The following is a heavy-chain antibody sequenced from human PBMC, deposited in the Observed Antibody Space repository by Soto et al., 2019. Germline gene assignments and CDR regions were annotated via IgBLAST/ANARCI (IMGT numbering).Heavy chain of an antibody. V-gene: IGHV4-39*01. CDR1: GGSISSSSYY. Sequence: SETLSLTCTVSGGSISSSSYYWGWIRQPPGKGLEWIGSIYYSGSTYYNPSLKSRVTISVDTSKNQFSLKLSSVTAADTAVYYCAKTGGFGESFDYWGQGTLVTVSS. D-gene: IGHD3-10*01. CDR3: AKTGGFGESFDY. CDR2: IYYSGST. J-gene: IGHJ4*02.